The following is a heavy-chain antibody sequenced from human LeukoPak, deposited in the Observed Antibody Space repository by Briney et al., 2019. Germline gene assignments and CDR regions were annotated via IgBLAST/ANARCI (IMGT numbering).Heavy chain of an antibody. CDR3: ARALHNDSSGYLSGCFDY. Sequence: PGGSLRLSCAASGFTVSSNYMSWVRQAPGKGLEWVSVIYSGGSTYYAASVKGRFTISRDNAKNSLYLQMNSLRAEDTAVYYCARALHNDSSGYLSGCFDYWGQGTLVTVSS. D-gene: IGHD3-22*01. J-gene: IGHJ4*02. V-gene: IGHV3-53*01. CDR2: IYSGGST. CDR1: GFTVSSNY.